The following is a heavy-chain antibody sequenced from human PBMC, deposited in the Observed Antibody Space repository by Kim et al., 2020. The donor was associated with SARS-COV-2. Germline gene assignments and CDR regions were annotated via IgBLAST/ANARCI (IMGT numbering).Heavy chain of an antibody. Sequence: GGSLRLSCAASGFTFSSYGMHWVRQAPGKGLEWVAVISYDGSNKYYADSVKGRFTISRDNSKNTLYLQMNSLRAEDTAVYYCAREMVVGAYDYWGQGTLVTVSS. CDR2: ISYDGSNK. D-gene: IGHD1-26*01. CDR1: GFTFSSYG. J-gene: IGHJ4*02. CDR3: AREMVVGAYDY. V-gene: IGHV3-33*05.